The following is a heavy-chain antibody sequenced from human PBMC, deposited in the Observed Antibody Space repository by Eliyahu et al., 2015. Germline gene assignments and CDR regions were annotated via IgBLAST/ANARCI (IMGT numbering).Heavy chain of an antibody. CDR1: GYTFTSYY. V-gene: IGHV1-46*01. CDR3: ARDGPAGVPNDY. D-gene: IGHD2-8*01. J-gene: IGHJ4*02. CDR2: INPSGGST. Sequence: QVQLVQSGAEVKKPGASVKVSCKASGYTFTSYYMHWVRQAPGQGLEWMGIINPSGGSTNYAQGFQGRVTMTRDTSTSIVYMELSSLRSEDTAVYFCARDGPAGVPNDYWGQGTLVTVSS.